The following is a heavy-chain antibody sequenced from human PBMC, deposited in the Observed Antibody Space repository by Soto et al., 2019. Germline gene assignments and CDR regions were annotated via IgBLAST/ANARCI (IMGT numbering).Heavy chain of an antibody. CDR1: GYTFTGYY. CDR3: ASLGGGNDAFDI. CDR2: INPNSGGT. J-gene: IGHJ3*02. Sequence: ASVKVSCKASGYTFTGYYMHWVRQAPGQGLEWMGWINPNSGGTNYAQKFQGWVTMTRDTPISTAYMELSRLRSDDTAVYYCASLGGGNDAFDIWGQGAMVTVSS. D-gene: IGHD3-10*01. V-gene: IGHV1-2*04.